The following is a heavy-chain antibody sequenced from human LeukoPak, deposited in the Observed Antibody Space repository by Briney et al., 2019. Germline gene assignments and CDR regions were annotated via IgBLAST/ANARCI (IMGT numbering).Heavy chain of an antibody. V-gene: IGHV1-18*01. CDR2: INPNSGGT. J-gene: IGHJ6*02. D-gene: IGHD3-10*01. CDR3: ARDQGLTMVRGPPLYGMDV. Sequence: GASVKVSCKASGYTFTSYGISWVRQAPGQGLEWMGWINPNSGGTNYAQKFQGRVTMTRDTSTSTVYMELSSLRSEDTAVYYCARDQGLTMVRGPPLYGMDVWGQGTTVTVSS. CDR1: GYTFTSYG.